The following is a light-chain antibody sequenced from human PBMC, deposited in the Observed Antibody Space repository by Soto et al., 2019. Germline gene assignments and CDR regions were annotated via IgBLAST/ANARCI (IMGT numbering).Light chain of an antibody. CDR2: DAS. Sequence: ENVLRQPRATLYLSPGETATLSCRASQSVDIYLAWYRQIPGQAPRLLIYDASNRATGIPDRFSGGGSGTDFTLTISSLEPEDFAIYYCQQRSNLPPTFGQGTRLEI. V-gene: IGKV3-11*01. J-gene: IGKJ5*01. CDR1: QSVDIY. CDR3: QQRSNLPPT.